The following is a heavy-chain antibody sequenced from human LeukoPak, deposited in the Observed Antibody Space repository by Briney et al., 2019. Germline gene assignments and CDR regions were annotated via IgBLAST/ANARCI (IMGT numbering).Heavy chain of an antibody. V-gene: IGHV4-38-2*02. CDR1: GYSISSGYY. CDR3: ARNDYVWGSYRYFAELGKYFQH. D-gene: IGHD3-16*02. J-gene: IGHJ1*01. CDR2: IYHSGST. Sequence: SETLSLTCTVSGYSISSGYYWGWVRQPPGKGLEWIGSIYHSGSTYYNPSLKSRVTISVDTSKNLFSLKLSSVTAADTAVYYCARNDYVWGSYRYFAELGKYFQHWGQGTLVTVSS.